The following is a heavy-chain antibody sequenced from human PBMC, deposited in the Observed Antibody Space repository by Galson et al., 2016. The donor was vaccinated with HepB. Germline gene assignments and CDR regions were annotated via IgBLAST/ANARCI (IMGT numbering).Heavy chain of an antibody. CDR3: AREGDPGRQLVRRSSFDY. CDR2: ISSSSSFI. Sequence: SLRLSCAPSGFTFITYSMNWVRQAPGRGLEWVSSISSSSSFIYYADSVKSRFTISRDNAKNSLYLQMNSLRAEDTAVYYCAREGDPGRQLVRRSSFDYWGQGTLVTVSS. J-gene: IGHJ4*02. CDR1: GFTFITYS. D-gene: IGHD6-6*01. V-gene: IGHV3-21*01.